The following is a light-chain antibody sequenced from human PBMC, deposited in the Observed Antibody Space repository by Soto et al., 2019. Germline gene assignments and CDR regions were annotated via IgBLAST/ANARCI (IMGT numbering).Light chain of an antibody. CDR1: SSNIGAGYD. V-gene: IGLV1-40*01. J-gene: IGLJ2*01. CDR2: GNS. Sequence: QSALTQPPSVSGAPRQRVTISGTGSSSNIGAGYDVHWYQQLPGTASKLLIYGNSNRPSGVPDRFSGSKSGTSASLAITGLQAEDEADYYCQSYDSRLSGVVFGGGTKLTVL. CDR3: QSYDSRLSGVV.